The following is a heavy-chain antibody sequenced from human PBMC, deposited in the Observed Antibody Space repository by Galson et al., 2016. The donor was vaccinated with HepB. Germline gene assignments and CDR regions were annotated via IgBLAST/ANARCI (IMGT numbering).Heavy chain of an antibody. V-gene: IGHV4-4*07. J-gene: IGHJ3*02. CDR1: GGSISPFF. CDR2: FYTSGS. CDR3: ARGAAGPQGEAFDM. Sequence: SETLSLTCTVSGGSISPFFWSWIRQPAGKGLEWIGRFYTSGSSYNPSLRGRVDMSADMSKNQLSLKLTSVSAADTAVYYCARGAAGPQGEAFDMWGQGTMVTVSS. D-gene: IGHD1-26*01.